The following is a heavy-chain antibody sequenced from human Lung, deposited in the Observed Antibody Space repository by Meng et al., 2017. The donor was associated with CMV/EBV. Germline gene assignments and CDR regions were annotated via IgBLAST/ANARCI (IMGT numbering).Heavy chain of an antibody. J-gene: IGHJ6*02. CDR1: GFTFSSYS. CDR3: ARDLLVESRNV. V-gene: IGHV3-21*06. Sequence: GGSXKISCAASGFTFSSYSMNWVRQAPGKGLEWVSSITSSGGYVYYADSVKGRFTVSRDNAKNSLWLQMNSLRAEDSAVYYCARDLLVESRNVWGQGTTVTVSS. D-gene: IGHD2-8*02. CDR2: ITSSGGYV.